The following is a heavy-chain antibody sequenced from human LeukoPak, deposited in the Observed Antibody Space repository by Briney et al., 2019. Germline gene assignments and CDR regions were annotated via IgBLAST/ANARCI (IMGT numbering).Heavy chain of an antibody. J-gene: IGHJ4*02. D-gene: IGHD6-19*01. CDR3: ARGYPPGIAVAGRGGVDY. CDR2: IYYSGST. V-gene: IGHV4-39*07. CDR1: GGSISSSSYY. Sequence: PSETLSLTCTVSGGSISSSSYYWGWIRQPPGKGLEWIGSIYYSGSTYYNPSLKSRVTISVDTSKNQFSLKLSSVTAADTAVYYCARGYPPGIAVAGRGGVDYWGQGTLVTVSS.